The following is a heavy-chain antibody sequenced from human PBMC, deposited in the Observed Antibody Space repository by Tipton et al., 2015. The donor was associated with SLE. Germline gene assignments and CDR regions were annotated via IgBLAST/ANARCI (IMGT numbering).Heavy chain of an antibody. D-gene: IGHD6-19*01. Sequence: LSLTCAVSGASIGSGGYSWNWIRQPPGKGLVWVSRINSDGSSTSYADSVKGRFTISRDNAKNTLYLQMNSLRAEDTAVYYCAGGLLSNPEYWGQGTLVTVSS. J-gene: IGHJ4*02. CDR1: GASIGSGGYS. CDR3: AGGLLSNPEY. CDR2: INSDGSST. V-gene: IGHV3-74*01.